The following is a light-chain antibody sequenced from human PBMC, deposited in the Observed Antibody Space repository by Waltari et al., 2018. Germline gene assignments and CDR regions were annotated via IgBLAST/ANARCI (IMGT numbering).Light chain of an antibody. Sequence: SYELTQPVAVSVALGQTARITRGGNNIGDKSGHWYQQKPGQAPVLVIFRDTNRPSGIPERFSGSNSGNTATLTISRAQGGDEADYYCQVWTTGAGVFGGGTKLSVL. CDR1: NIGDKS. CDR2: RDT. V-gene: IGLV3-9*01. J-gene: IGLJ3*02. CDR3: QVWTTGAGV.